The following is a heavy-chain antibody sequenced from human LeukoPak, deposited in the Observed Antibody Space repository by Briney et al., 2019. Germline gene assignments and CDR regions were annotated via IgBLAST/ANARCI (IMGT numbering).Heavy chain of an antibody. CDR3: AKDLDCSSTSCADY. CDR2: ISYDGSNK. J-gene: IGHJ4*02. CDR1: GFTFSSYG. D-gene: IGHD2-2*01. V-gene: IGHV3-30*18. Sequence: GGSLRLSCAASGFTFSSYGMHWVRQAPGKGLEWVAVISYDGSNKYYAGSVKGRFTISRDNSKNTLYLQMNSLRAEDTAVYYCAKDLDCSSTSCADYWGQGTLVTVSS.